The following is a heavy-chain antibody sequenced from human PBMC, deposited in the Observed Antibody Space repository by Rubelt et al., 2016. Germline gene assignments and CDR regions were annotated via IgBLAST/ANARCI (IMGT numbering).Heavy chain of an antibody. CDR3: ARSASIAGD. CDR2: ITLYNGNT. J-gene: IGHJ4*02. CDR1: GYTFTYCS. Sequence: QVQLGQSEAEVKKPGASVKVSCKASGYTFTYCSLHWLQQAPGQGLERMRWITLYNGNTNYAKKFQGRVTITREMSLRTAYIERSSLRSEDSAVYYWARSASIAGDWGQGTLVTVSS. D-gene: IGHD6-6*01. V-gene: IGHV1-68*02.